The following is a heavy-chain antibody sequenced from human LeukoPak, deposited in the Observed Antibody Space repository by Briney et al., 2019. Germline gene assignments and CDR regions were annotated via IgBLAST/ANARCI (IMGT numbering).Heavy chain of an antibody. CDR2: ISSSGSTI. CDR3: ARDSLWSGYRSFDP. CDR1: GFTFSSYG. V-gene: IGHV3-48*03. D-gene: IGHD3-3*01. Sequence: GGSLRLSCAASGFTFSSYGMNWVRQAPGKGLEWVSYISSSGSTIYYADSVKGRFTISRDNAKNSLYLQMNSLRAEDTAVYYCARDSLWSGYRSFDPWGQGTLVTVSS. J-gene: IGHJ5*02.